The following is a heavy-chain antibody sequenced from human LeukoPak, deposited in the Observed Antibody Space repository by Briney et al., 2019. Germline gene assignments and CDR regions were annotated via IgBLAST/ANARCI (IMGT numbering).Heavy chain of an antibody. CDR3: NTRLYSGTNPHFDY. Sequence: GGSLRLSCGASEFTFNNGWMTWVRQTPGKGLEWVGRLRSTSSGGTADYATPVTGRFTISRDDSKKIVYLQMNSLKAEDTGVYFCNTRLYSGTNPHFDYWGQGTLVTVSS. CDR2: LRSTSSGGTA. J-gene: IGHJ4*02. V-gene: IGHV3-15*01. D-gene: IGHD1-26*01. CDR1: EFTFNNGW.